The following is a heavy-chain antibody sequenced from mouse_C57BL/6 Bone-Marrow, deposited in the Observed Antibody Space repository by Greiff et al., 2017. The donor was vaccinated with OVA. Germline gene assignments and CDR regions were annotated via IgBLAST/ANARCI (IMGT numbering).Heavy chain of an antibody. Sequence: EVHLVESGPGLVKPSQSLSLTCSVTGYSITSGYYWNWIRQFPGNKLEWMGYISYDGSNNYNPSLKNRISITRDTSKNQFFLKLNSVTTEDTATYYCARDKYSNYVAWFAYWGQGTLVTVSA. CDR1: GYSITSGYY. V-gene: IGHV3-6*01. D-gene: IGHD2-5*01. CDR3: ARDKYSNYVAWFAY. CDR2: ISYDGSN. J-gene: IGHJ3*01.